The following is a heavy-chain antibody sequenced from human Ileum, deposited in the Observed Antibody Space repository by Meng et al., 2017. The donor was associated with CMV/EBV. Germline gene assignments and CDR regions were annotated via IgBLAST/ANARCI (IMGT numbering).Heavy chain of an antibody. CDR3: ASRFSVAGPEQFDY. CDR1: GYTFTDYY. D-gene: IGHD6-19*01. V-gene: IGHV1-2*06. Sequence: QVQLVQSGAEVKKPGASVKVSCKASGYTFTDYYMHWVRQAPGQGLEWMGRINPNSGDTNYAQKFQGRVTMTRDRSINTAYMELSWLTSDDTAVYYCASRFSVAGPEQFDYWGQGTLVTVSS. J-gene: IGHJ4*02. CDR2: INPNSGDT.